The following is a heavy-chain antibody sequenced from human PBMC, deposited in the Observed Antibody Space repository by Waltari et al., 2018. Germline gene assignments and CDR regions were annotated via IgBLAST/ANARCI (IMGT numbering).Heavy chain of an antibody. Sequence: HLQLQESGPGLVKPSETLSLTCTVSGGSISSAYYYWAWIRQPPGKGLAWIATVDYDGYTDYNASLKSRVTISLDTSKNQFSLKVTSVTAADTAVYYCARGAGHYKPFDSWGQGTLVTVSS. CDR3: ARGAGHYKPFDS. V-gene: IGHV4-39*07. CDR2: VDYDGYT. D-gene: IGHD4-4*01. CDR1: GGSISSAYYY. J-gene: IGHJ4*02.